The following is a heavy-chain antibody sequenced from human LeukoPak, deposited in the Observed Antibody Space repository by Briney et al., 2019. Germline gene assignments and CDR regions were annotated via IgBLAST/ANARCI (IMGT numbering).Heavy chain of an antibody. D-gene: IGHD6-19*01. CDR1: GVSISDYY. CDR3: ARVLSRGMAVAGDAFDI. Sequence: PSETLSLTCTVSGVSISDYYWSWIRQPPGKGLEWIGYIYYSGSTNYIPSLKSRVTLSVDSHKNAFSVKLSPVTAADTAVYYCARVLSRGMAVAGDAFDIWGQGTMVTVSS. J-gene: IGHJ3*02. CDR2: IYYSGST. V-gene: IGHV4-59*01.